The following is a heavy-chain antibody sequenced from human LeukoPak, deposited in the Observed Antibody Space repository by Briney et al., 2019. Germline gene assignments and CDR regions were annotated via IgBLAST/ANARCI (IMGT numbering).Heavy chain of an antibody. J-gene: IGHJ5*02. D-gene: IGHD6-13*01. V-gene: IGHV3-21*01. CDR1: GFTFSTYS. CDR2: ISSSSTYI. Sequence: GGSLRLSCAASGFTFSTYSMNWVRQAPGEGLEWVSSISSSSTYIYYADSVKGRFTISRDNAKNSLHLQMNSLRAEDTAVYYCARDCESSIWYSLQSSGWFVPWGQGTLVTVSS. CDR3: ARDCESSIWYSLQSSGWFVP.